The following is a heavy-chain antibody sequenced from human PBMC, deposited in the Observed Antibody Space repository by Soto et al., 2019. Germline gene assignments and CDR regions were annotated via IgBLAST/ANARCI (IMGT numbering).Heavy chain of an antibody. D-gene: IGHD4-17*01. CDR2: IIPVFGTA. CDR3: AREGYGDYGKPFDY. V-gene: IGHV1-69*01. Sequence: QVQLVQSGAEVKKPGSSVKVSCKASGGTFSNYAISWVRQAPGQGLEWMGGIIPVFGTAHYAQKFQGRVTITADEATSTAYMELSILRSEDTDMYDCAREGYGDYGKPFDYWGHGTLVTVSS. J-gene: IGHJ4*01. CDR1: GGTFSNYA.